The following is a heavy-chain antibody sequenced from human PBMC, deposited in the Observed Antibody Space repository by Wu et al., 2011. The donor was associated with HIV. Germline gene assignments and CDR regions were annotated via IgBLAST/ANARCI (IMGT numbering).Heavy chain of an antibody. D-gene: IGHD3-10*01. Sequence: KASGYTFTGYYIHWVRQAPGQGLEWMGWINPNSGGTNYAQKFQGRVTMTRDTSISTAYMELSRLRSDDTAVYYCARVRAITMVRGVISHYGMDVWGQGTTVTVSS. CDR2: INPNSGGT. J-gene: IGHJ6*02. CDR3: ARVRAITMVRGVISHYGMDV. CDR1: GYTFTGYY. V-gene: IGHV1-2*02.